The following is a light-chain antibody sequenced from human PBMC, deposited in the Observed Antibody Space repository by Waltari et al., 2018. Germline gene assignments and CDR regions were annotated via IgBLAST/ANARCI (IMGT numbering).Light chain of an antibody. CDR1: NSDVGSVNL. V-gene: IGLV2-23*01. Sequence: QSALTQPASVSGSPGQSLTISCTGTNSDVGSVNLVSWYQQHPGKAPNLTLYEGTKQPSQVPNRCSGSKSGNTAALTISGLQAEDEADYDCSSYAGGSTVIFGGGTKVTVL. J-gene: IGLJ2*01. CDR2: EGT. CDR3: SSYAGGSTVI.